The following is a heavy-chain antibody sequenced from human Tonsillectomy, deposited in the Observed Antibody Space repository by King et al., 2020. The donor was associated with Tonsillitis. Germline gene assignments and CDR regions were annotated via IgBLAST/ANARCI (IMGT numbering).Heavy chain of an antibody. CDR2: IKQDGSEK. V-gene: IGHV3-7*03. Sequence: VQLVESGGGLVQPGGSLRLSCAASGFTFSSYWMSWVRQAPGKGLEWVANIKQDGSEKYYVDSVKGRFTISRDNAKNSLYLQMNSLRAEDTAVYYCASMLYSSSSRYYYYYGMDVWGQGTTVTVSS. J-gene: IGHJ6*02. CDR1: GFTFSSYW. D-gene: IGHD6-6*01. CDR3: ASMLYSSSSRYYYYYGMDV.